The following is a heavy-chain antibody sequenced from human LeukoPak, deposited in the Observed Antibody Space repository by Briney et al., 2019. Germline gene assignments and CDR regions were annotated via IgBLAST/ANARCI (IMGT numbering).Heavy chain of an antibody. J-gene: IGHJ4*02. V-gene: IGHV4-59*01. CDR3: ARGKVPWY. Sequence: KASETLSLTCTVPGGSINTYYWSWIRQSPGRGLEWIGYIYSSGSTKYNPSLRSRVTISVDTSMNQFSLKLGSVTAADTAVYYCARGKVPWYWGQGTLVTVSS. CDR1: GGSINTYY. CDR2: IYSSGST.